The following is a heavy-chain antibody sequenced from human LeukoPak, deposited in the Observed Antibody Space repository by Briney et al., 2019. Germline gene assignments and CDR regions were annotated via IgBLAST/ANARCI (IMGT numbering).Heavy chain of an antibody. CDR2: ISGSGGST. J-gene: IGHJ4*02. D-gene: IGHD3-10*01. CDR1: GFTFSSYA. CDR3: ARDGFGYYYGSGSYMAPFDY. V-gene: IGHV3-23*01. Sequence: GGSLRLSCAASGFTFSSYAMSWVRQAPGKGLEWVSAISGSGGSTYYADSVTGRFTISRDNSKNTLYLQMNSRRAEDTAVYYCARDGFGYYYGSGSYMAPFDYWGQGTLVTVSS.